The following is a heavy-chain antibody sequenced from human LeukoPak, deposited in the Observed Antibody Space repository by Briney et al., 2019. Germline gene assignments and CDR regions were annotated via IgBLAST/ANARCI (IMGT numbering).Heavy chain of an antibody. Sequence: PGGSLRLSCAASGFTFSSYGMHWVRQAPGKGLEWVAFIRYDGSNKYYADFVKGRFTISRDNSKNTLYLQMNSLRAEDTAVYYCAKGQVYYYDSSGSPHYFDYWGQGTLVTVSS. CDR1: GFTFSSYG. D-gene: IGHD3-22*01. CDR2: IRYDGSNK. V-gene: IGHV3-30*02. CDR3: AKGQVYYYDSSGSPHYFDY. J-gene: IGHJ4*02.